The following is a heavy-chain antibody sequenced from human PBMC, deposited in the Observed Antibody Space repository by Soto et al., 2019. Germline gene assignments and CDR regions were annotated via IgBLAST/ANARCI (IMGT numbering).Heavy chain of an antibody. CDR2: MNPNTGNT. CDR1: GYTFSSYD. V-gene: IGHV1-8*01. Sequence: QVQLVQSGADMKKPGASVKVSCKASGYTFSSYDLNWVRQASEQGLEWMGWMNPNTGNTGYAQRFQDRVKMTRNTSISTAYLELSSLRSEDTAVYFCARGGWGPPFDFWGQGTPVTVSS. D-gene: IGHD3-16*01. J-gene: IGHJ4*02. CDR3: ARGGWGPPFDF.